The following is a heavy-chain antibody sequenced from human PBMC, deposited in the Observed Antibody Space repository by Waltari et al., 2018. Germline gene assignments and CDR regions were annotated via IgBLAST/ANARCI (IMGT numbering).Heavy chain of an antibody. CDR3: ARDSMVRGVTFYYMDV. J-gene: IGHJ6*03. CDR1: GFTFSSYW. CDR2: IKQDGSEK. V-gene: IGHV3-7*01. D-gene: IGHD3-10*01. Sequence: EVQLVESGGGLVQPGGSLRLSCAASGFTFSSYWMSWVRQAPGKGLEWVANIKQDGSEKYYVDSVKGRFTISRDNAKNSLYLQMNSLRAEDTAVYYCARDSMVRGVTFYYMDVWGKGTTVTVSS.